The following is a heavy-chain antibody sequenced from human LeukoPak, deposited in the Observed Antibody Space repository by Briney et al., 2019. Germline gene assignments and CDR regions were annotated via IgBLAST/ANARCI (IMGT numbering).Heavy chain of an antibody. D-gene: IGHD6-25*01. J-gene: IGHJ6*03. Sequence: PGESLKISCKGSGYSFTRYWIGWVRQMPGKGLEWMGIIYPGDSDTRYSPSFQGQVTISADKSISTAYLQWSSLKASDTAMYYCARLYSNGIKYYCYYMDVWGKGTTVTVSS. CDR1: GYSFTRYW. CDR2: IYPGDSDT. V-gene: IGHV5-51*03. CDR3: ARLYSNGIKYYCYYMDV.